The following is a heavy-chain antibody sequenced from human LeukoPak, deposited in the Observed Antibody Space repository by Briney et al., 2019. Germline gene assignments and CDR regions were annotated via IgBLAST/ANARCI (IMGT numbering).Heavy chain of an antibody. CDR3: ARDWTMVRGVIIYYYGMDV. V-gene: IGHV3-48*01. J-gene: IGHJ6*02. CDR1: GFTFSSYS. CDR2: ISSSSSTI. Sequence: GGSPRLSCAASGFTFSSYSMNWVRQAPGKGLEWVSYISSSSSTIFYADSVKGRFTISRDDAKDSLYLQMNSLTVEDTAVYYCARDWTMVRGVIIYYYGMDVWGQGTTVTVSS. D-gene: IGHD3-10*01.